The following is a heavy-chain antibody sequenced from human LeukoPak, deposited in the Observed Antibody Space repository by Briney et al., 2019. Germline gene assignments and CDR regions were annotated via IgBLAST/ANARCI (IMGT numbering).Heavy chain of an antibody. D-gene: IGHD2-2*01. J-gene: IGHJ5*02. Sequence: PSETLSLTCTVSGDSISGYYWSWIRQPPGKGLEWIGEINHSGSTNYNPSLKSRVTISVDTSKNQFSLKLSSVTAADTAVYYCARGRGGGYATWGQGTLVTVSS. CDR2: INHSGST. CDR3: ARGRGGGYAT. V-gene: IGHV4-34*01. CDR1: GDSISGYY.